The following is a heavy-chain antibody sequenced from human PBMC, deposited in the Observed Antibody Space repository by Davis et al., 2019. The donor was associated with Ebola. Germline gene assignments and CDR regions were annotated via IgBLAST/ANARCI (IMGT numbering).Heavy chain of an antibody. CDR3: AKDYHDYGESTQTLDY. V-gene: IGHV3-33*06. D-gene: IGHD4-17*01. CDR1: GFTFSIYG. CDR2: IWYEGNNK. Sequence: GESPKLSCEASGFTFSIYGMHWVRQAPGKGLEWVAIIWYEGNNKFYADSVKGRFTISRDNSRKTLYLQMNSLRAEDTALYYCAKDYHDYGESTQTLDYWGQGTLVTVSS. J-gene: IGHJ4*02.